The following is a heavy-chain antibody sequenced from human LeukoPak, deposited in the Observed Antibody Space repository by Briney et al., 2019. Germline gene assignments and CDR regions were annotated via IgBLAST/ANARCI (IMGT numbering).Heavy chain of an antibody. D-gene: IGHD1-26*01. Sequence: VSSISSSSSYIYYADSVKGRFTISRDNAKTSLYLQMNSLRAEDTAVYYCARAPARGGSHNWGQGTLVTVSS. CDR3: ARAPARGGSHN. J-gene: IGHJ4*02. CDR2: ISSSSSYI. V-gene: IGHV3-21*01.